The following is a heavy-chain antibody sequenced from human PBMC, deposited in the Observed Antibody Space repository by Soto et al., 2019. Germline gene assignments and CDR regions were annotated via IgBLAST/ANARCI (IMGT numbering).Heavy chain of an antibody. Sequence: ASVNVSCKASGYTFTGYYLHWVRQAPGQGLELMGWINPNTGVTSFAQNFQGRVTMTRDXXXXXAXMXLXXXXSDXTAIYYCARKLIAASGTFDYWGQGTLVTVSS. CDR3: ARKLIAASGTFDY. D-gene: IGHD6-13*01. J-gene: IGHJ4*02. CDR1: GYTFTGYY. CDR2: INPNTGVT. V-gene: IGHV1-2*02.